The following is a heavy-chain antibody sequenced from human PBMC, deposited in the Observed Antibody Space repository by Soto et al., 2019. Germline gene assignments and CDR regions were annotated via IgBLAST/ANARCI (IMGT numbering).Heavy chain of an antibody. CDR1: EGTFNSYA. Sequence: QAQVVQSGAEVRKPGSSVKLSCKASEGTFNSYAIAWVRQAPGQGLEWMGGIIPYYNTLNYAQKFQDRVTMTADDSTNTVDMELSSLRSDDTAVYFCASGASRWDPYFFDSWAQGTLVTVSS. J-gene: IGHJ4*02. CDR2: IIPYYNTL. D-gene: IGHD6-13*01. CDR3: ASGASRWDPYFFDS. V-gene: IGHV1-69*01.